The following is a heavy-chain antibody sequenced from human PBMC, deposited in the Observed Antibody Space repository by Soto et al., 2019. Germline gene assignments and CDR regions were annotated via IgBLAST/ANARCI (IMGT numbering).Heavy chain of an antibody. Sequence: XGSLILSCAASGFTFSSYAMTLVRQAPGKGLEWVSSISFSDGGTYYADSVKGRLTISRDNSKNTLFPQMNSLRVEDTAVYYCVKDDRILGRRYFDLWGRGTLVTVSS. D-gene: IGHD2-15*01. V-gene: IGHV3-23*01. CDR1: GFTFSSYA. CDR2: ISFSDGGT. CDR3: VKDDRILGRRYFDL. J-gene: IGHJ2*01.